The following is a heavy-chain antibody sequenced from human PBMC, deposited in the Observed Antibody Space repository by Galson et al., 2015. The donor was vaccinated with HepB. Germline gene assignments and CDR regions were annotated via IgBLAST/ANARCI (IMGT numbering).Heavy chain of an antibody. J-gene: IGHJ6*02. Sequence: SLRLSCAASGFRFEHYTMHWVRQIPGKSREWLSFITWDGKTTSYADSARGRFIISRDNNKNSLYLEMKSLRVDDTALYYCAKDYFDSSGGTYYYYGMDAWGPGTTVTVAS. CDR1: GFRFEHYT. CDR3: AKDYFDSSGGTYYYYGMDA. V-gene: IGHV3-43D*03. D-gene: IGHD3-22*01. CDR2: ITWDGKTT.